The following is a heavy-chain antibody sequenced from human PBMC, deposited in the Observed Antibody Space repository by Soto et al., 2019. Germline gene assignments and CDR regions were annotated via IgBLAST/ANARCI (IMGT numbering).Heavy chain of an antibody. Sequence: QITLKESGPTLVKPTQTLTLTCTFSGFSLSTSGVGVGWIRQPPRKALEWLALIYWNDDKRYSPSLKSRLTITKDTSKNQLVLTMTNMDPVDTATYYCARDSRVRYSSGWYSDYWGQGTLDTVSS. CDR3: ARDSRVRYSSGWYSDY. J-gene: IGHJ4*02. D-gene: IGHD6-19*01. V-gene: IGHV2-5*01. CDR2: IYWNDDK. CDR1: GFSLSTSGVG.